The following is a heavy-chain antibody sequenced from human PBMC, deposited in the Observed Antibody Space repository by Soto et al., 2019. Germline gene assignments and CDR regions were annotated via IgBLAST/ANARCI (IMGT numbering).Heavy chain of an antibody. CDR2: IWYDGSNK. CDR3: ARDGDYGDYDFLHWYFDR. J-gene: IGHJ2*01. V-gene: IGHV3-33*01. D-gene: IGHD4-17*01. Sequence: QVQLVESGGGVVQPGRSLRLSCAASGFTFSSYGMRWVRQAPGKGLEWVAVIWYDGSNKYYADSVKGRFTISRDNSKNTLYLQINSLRAEATAVYYCARDGDYGDYDFLHWYFDRWGRGTLVTVSS. CDR1: GFTFSSYG.